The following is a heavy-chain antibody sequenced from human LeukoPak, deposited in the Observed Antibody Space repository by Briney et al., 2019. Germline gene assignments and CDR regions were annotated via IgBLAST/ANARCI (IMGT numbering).Heavy chain of an antibody. CDR2: INDSGRI. CDR1: GGSFSNYY. V-gene: IGHV4-34*01. CDR3: ARRWNYGRNYYIDV. J-gene: IGHJ6*03. Sequence: PSETLSLTYAVYGGSFSNYYWSWIRQPPGKGLEWIGEINDSGRINYNPSLMSRVTVSVDTSKNQFSLRLTSVTATDTAVYYCARRWNYGRNYYIDVWGNGATVSVSS. D-gene: IGHD1-7*01.